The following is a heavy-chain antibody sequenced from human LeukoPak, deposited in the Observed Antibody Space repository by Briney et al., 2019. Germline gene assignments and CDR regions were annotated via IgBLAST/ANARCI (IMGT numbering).Heavy chain of an antibody. D-gene: IGHD6-19*01. CDR1: GYTFTSYD. V-gene: IGHV1-8*01. J-gene: IGHJ6*03. CDR2: MNPNSGNT. Sequence: ASVKVSCKASGYTFTSYDINWVRQATGQGLEWMGWMNPNSGNTGYAQKFQGRVTMTRNTSISTAYMELSSLRSEDTAAYYCARGRDSSGWYTSPYYYYYMDVWGKGTTVTVSS. CDR3: ARGRDSSGWYTSPYYYYYMDV.